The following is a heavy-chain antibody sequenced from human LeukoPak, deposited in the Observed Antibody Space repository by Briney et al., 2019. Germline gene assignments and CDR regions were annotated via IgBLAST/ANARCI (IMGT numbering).Heavy chain of an antibody. V-gene: IGHV3-48*03. CDR3: SCELGLDY. D-gene: IGHD7-27*01. CDR1: GFTFSSYE. J-gene: IGHJ4*02. Sequence: SGGSLRLSCAASGFTFSSYEMNWVRQAPGKGLEWVSYISSSGSTIYYADSVKGRFTISRDNAKNPLYLQMNSLRAEDTAVYYCSCELGLDYWGQGTLVTVSS. CDR2: ISSSGSTI.